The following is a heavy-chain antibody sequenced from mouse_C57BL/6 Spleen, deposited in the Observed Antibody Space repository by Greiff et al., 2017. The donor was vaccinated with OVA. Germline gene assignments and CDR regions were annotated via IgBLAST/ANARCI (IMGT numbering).Heavy chain of an antibody. Sequence: QVQLQQPGAELVKPGASVKLSCKASGYTFTSYWMHWVKQRPGRGLEWIGRIDPNSGGTKYNEKFKSKATLTVDKPSSTAYIQLSSLTSEDSAVYYCARNGNYPYYAMDYWGQGTSVTVSS. V-gene: IGHV1-72*01. CDR1: GYTFTSYW. J-gene: IGHJ4*01. CDR3: ARNGNYPYYAMDY. CDR2: IDPNSGGT. D-gene: IGHD2-1*01.